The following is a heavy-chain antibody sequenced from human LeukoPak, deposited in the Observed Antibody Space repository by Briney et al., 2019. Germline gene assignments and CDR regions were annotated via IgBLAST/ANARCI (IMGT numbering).Heavy chain of an antibody. CDR3: ARDPYDGAYSEGYYYYYMDV. Sequence: GGSLRLSCAAPGITFSNYNMNWVRQAPGKGLEWISSITSSSSYTFYADSVKGRFTISRDNAKNSLYLQMNSLRVEDTAIYYCARDPYDGAYSEGYYYYYMDVWGKGTTVTVSS. V-gene: IGHV3-21*01. D-gene: IGHD2-15*01. CDR1: GITFSNYN. CDR2: ITSSSSYT. J-gene: IGHJ6*03.